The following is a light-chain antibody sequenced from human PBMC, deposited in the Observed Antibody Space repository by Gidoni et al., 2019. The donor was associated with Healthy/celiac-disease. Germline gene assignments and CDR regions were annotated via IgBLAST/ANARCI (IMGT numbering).Light chain of an antibody. V-gene: IGLV3-27*01. CDR3: YSAADNIWV. CDR1: VLAKKY. CDR2: KDS. J-gene: IGLJ3*02. Sequence: SYELTQPPSVPVSPGQTARITCSGAVLAKKYARWFQQKPGQAPVLVIYKDSERPSGIPERFSGSSSGTTVTLTISGAQVEDEADYYCYSAADNIWVFGGGTKLTVL.